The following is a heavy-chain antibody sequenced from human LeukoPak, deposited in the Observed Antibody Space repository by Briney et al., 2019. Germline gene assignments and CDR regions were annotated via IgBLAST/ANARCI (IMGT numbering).Heavy chain of an antibody. V-gene: IGHV5-10-1*01. CDR3: ATLLSGRSGWH. J-gene: IGHJ4*02. CDR2: IHPSASYA. Sequence: GEFLKISCEGSGYRFTSYWISWVRQMPGKGLGWMGRIHPSASYADHSPSFQGHGTISADKSINTAYLQCSSLKASDTAMYYCATLLSGRSGWHWGQGTLVTVSS. CDR1: GYRFTSYW. D-gene: IGHD6-19*01.